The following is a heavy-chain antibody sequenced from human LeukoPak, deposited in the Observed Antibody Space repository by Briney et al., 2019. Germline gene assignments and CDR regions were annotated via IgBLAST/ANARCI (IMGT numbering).Heavy chain of an antibody. V-gene: IGHV3-20*04. CDR1: GFTFDDYG. Sequence: GGSLRLSCVASGFTFDDYGMSWVRQAPGKGLEWVSGIKWNGGSTGYADSVKGRFTISRDNAKNSVYLQINRLRAEDTAVYYCARRGTIAVPVFWFDPWGQGTLVIVSS. D-gene: IGHD6-19*01. J-gene: IGHJ5*02. CDR2: IKWNGGST. CDR3: ARRGTIAVPVFWFDP.